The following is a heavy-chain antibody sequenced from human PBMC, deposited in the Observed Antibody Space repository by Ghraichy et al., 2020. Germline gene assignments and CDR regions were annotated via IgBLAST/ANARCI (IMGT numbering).Heavy chain of an antibody. CDR1: GGSITSNNW. Sequence: SETLSLTCAVSGGSITSNNWWSWVRQPPGKGLEWIGEIYHGGATNDNPSLKSRVTISVDKSKNQFSLKLTSVTAADTAVYYCARGHHDSGGYYFSDYWGQGTLVTVSS. CDR2: IYHGGAT. J-gene: IGHJ4*02. CDR3: ARGHHDSGGYYFSDY. D-gene: IGHD3-22*01. V-gene: IGHV4-4*02.